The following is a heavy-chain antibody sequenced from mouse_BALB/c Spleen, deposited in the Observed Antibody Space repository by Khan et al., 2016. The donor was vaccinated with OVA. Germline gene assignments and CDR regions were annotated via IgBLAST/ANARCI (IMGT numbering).Heavy chain of an antibody. J-gene: IGHJ2*01. V-gene: IGHV5-17*02. CDR3: ATSYFYGYYFDY. CDR1: GFTFSSYG. Sequence: EVKLVESGGGLVQPGGYRKLSCAASGFTFSSYGMHWVRQAPEKGLEWVAYISGDSSTINYADTVKGRFTISRDNPKNTLFLQMTSLMSEDTARYYCATSYFYGYYFDYWGPGTTLTVSS. D-gene: IGHD1-1*01. CDR2: ISGDSSTI.